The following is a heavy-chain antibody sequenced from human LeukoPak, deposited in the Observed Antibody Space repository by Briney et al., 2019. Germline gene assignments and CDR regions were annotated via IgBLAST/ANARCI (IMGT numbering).Heavy chain of an antibody. D-gene: IGHD2-15*01. CDR2: VYSGGST. CDR3: ARDGVAASFDY. CDR1: GFTVSRNY. J-gene: IGHJ4*02. V-gene: IGHV3-53*01. Sequence: GGSLRLSCAASGFTVSRNYMSWVRQAPGKGLEWVSVVYSGGSTYYADSVKGRFTISRDNSKNTLYLQMNSLRAEDTAVYYCARDGVAASFDYWGQGTLVTVSS.